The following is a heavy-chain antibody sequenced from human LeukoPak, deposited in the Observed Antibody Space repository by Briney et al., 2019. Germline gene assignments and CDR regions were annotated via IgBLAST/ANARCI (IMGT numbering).Heavy chain of an antibody. Sequence: GGSLRLSCAASGFTFSSYWMTWVRQAPGKGLEWVGNIKQDGSETYYVDSLKGRFTISRDNAKNSLYLQMNSLRAEDTAVYYCARDGDGDYVGEDAFDIWGQGTMVTVSS. D-gene: IGHD4-17*01. CDR1: GFTFSSYW. CDR3: ARDGDGDYVGEDAFDI. V-gene: IGHV3-7*01. J-gene: IGHJ3*02. CDR2: IKQDGSET.